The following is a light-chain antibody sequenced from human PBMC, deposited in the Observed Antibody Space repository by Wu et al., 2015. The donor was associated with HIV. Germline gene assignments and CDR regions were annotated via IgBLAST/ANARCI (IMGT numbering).Light chain of an antibody. CDR3: QQSYITPPYS. J-gene: IGKJ2*03. V-gene: IGKV1-39*01. Sequence: DIQMTQSPSSLSASVGDRVTITCRASQNIKNFLNWYQQKPGKAPKLLIYAASTLQSGVPSRFSGSGSGTDFTLTISTLQPEDFATYYCQQSYITPPYSFGQGTRLEIK. CDR1: QNIKNF. CDR2: AAS.